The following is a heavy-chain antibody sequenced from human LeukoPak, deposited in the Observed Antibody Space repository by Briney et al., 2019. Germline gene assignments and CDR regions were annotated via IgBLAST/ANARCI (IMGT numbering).Heavy chain of an antibody. Sequence: SETLSLTCTVSAVSVSNSNFYWGWIRRPPGKGPEFIGSMHYRGCTYYNPCLNSRVAVFVDTYKNQFSLNLRFVTDADTAVYYCARGVYCSSASCYWDWGQGTLVTVSS. CDR1: AVSVSNSNFY. CDR3: ARGVYCSSASCYWD. D-gene: IGHD2-2*01. J-gene: IGHJ4*02. V-gene: IGHV4-39*01. CDR2: MHYRGCT.